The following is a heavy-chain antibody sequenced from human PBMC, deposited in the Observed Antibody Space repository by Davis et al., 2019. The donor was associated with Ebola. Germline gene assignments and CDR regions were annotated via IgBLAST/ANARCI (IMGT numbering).Heavy chain of an antibody. CDR2: IYYRGST. CDR3: AKGRLLEWPPTFYGLDV. D-gene: IGHD3-3*01. V-gene: IGHV4-61*01. Sequence: MPSETLSLTCTVSGGSVSSGSYYWSWIRQPPGKGLEWIGHIYYRGSTNYNPSLQSRVIISIDTANKQISLKLSSVTAADTAVYYCAKGRLLEWPPTFYGLDVWGKGTTVTVSS. CDR1: GGSVSSGSYY. J-gene: IGHJ6*04.